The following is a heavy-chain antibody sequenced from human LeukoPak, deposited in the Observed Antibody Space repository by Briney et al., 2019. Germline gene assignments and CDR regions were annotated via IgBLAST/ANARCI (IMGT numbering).Heavy chain of an antibody. CDR3: AKGSEGSSWYEPLEDVVSGYIDY. J-gene: IGHJ4*02. CDR1: GFTFSNYD. D-gene: IGHD6-13*01. Sequence: QPGGSLRLSCAASGFTFSNYDMDWVRQAPGKGLEWVALISYDGSNKYYADSVKGRFTISRDNSKNTVYLQMNSLRAEDTAVYYCAKGSEGSSWYEPLEDVVSGYIDYWGQGTLVTVSS. CDR2: ISYDGSNK. V-gene: IGHV3-30*18.